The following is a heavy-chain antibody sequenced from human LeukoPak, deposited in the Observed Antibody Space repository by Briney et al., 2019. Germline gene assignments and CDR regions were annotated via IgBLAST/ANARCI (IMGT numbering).Heavy chain of an antibody. D-gene: IGHD5-18*01. Sequence: ASVKVSCKASGYTFTGYYMHWVRQAPGQGLEWMGWINPNSGGTNYAQKFQGRVTMTRDTSISTAYMELSRLRSDDTAVYYCARIAPRASTAMVRGAFDIWGQGTMVTVSS. V-gene: IGHV1-2*02. CDR3: ARIAPRASTAMVRGAFDI. CDR2: INPNSGGT. CDR1: GYTFTGYY. J-gene: IGHJ3*02.